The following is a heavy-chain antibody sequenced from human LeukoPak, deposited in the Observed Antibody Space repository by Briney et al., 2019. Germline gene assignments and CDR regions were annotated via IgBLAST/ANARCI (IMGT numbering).Heavy chain of an antibody. Sequence: PWGSLRLSCAASGFSFSAYYMNWVRQAPGKGPEWLANINQAGSVQNYVDSVRGRFTISRDNAKNSLFLQMNSLRAEDTAVYYCARAVRGGADTYWGQGTLVAVSS. J-gene: IGHJ4*02. CDR3: ARAVRGGADTY. D-gene: IGHD3-10*02. CDR2: INQAGSVQ. V-gene: IGHV3-7*04. CDR1: GFSFSAYY.